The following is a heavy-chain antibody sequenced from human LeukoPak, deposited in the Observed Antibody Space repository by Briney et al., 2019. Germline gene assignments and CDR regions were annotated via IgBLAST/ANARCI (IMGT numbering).Heavy chain of an antibody. D-gene: IGHD3-22*01. Sequence: GGSLRLSCAASGFTFSTYSMNWVRQAPGKGLEWVSSISTSSSYIYYADSVKGRFTISRDNAKNSLYLQMNSLRAEDTAVYYCARDATRVHYYDSSGSFDYWGQGTLVTVSS. CDR1: GFTFSTYS. J-gene: IGHJ4*02. CDR3: ARDATRVHYYDSSGSFDY. V-gene: IGHV3-21*01. CDR2: ISTSSSYI.